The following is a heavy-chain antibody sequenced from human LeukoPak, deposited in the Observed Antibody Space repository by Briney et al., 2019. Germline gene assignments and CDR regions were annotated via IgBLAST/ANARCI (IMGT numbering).Heavy chain of an antibody. CDR1: GYTFITYA. J-gene: IGHJ3*02. CDR2: INAGNGNT. CDR3: ARGGAATLDAFDI. Sequence: ASVRVSCKASGYTFITYAMHWVRQAPGQSLEWMGWINAGNGNTKYSQKFQDRVTISSDTSASTAYMELSRLRSDDTAVYYCARGGAATLDAFDIWGQGTMVTVSS. V-gene: IGHV1-3*01. D-gene: IGHD2-15*01.